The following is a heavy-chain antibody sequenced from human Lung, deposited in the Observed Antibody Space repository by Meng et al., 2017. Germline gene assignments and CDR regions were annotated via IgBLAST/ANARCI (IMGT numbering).Heavy chain of an antibody. CDR1: GYTLSSDG. V-gene: IGHV1-18*01. CDR3: ATRGNPYLNC. CDR2: INTYNGKT. Sequence: QGQLVQSGAEVKKPGASVKLSCEASGYTLSSDGFSWVRQAPGQGLEWLGWINTYNGKTDYAQKFQGRITMTTDTFTSTAYMELRNLRSDDTAVYYCATRGNPYLNCWGQGTLVTVPS. J-gene: IGHJ4*02.